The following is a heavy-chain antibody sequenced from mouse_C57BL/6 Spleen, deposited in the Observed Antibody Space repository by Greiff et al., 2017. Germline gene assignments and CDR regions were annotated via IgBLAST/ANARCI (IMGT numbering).Heavy chain of an antibody. V-gene: IGHV1-39*01. D-gene: IGHD2-4*01. J-gene: IGHJ4*01. CDR1: GYSFTDYN. CDR2: INPNYGTT. Sequence: EVQLQQSGPELVKPGASVKISCKASGYSFTDYNMNWVKQSNGKSLEWIGVINPNYGTTSYNQKFKGKATLTADKSSSTAYMQLNSLTSEDSAVYFCARSLYYDYAMDYWGQGTSVTVSS. CDR3: ARSLYYDYAMDY.